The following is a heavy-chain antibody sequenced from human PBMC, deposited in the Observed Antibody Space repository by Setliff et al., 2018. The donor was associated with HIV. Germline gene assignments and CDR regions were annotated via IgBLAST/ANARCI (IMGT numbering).Heavy chain of an antibody. J-gene: IGHJ6*02. CDR1: AFTFSDYW. CDR2: ISSSGSTI. Sequence: PGGSLRLSCRASAFTFSDYWMTWVRQAPGRGLEWVSYISSSGSTIYYADSVKGRFTISRDNAKNSLYLQMNSLRAEDTAVYYCARERIAVAGTLYYYYGMDVWGQGTTVTVSS. D-gene: IGHD6-19*01. CDR3: ARERIAVAGTLYYYYGMDV. V-gene: IGHV3-48*04.